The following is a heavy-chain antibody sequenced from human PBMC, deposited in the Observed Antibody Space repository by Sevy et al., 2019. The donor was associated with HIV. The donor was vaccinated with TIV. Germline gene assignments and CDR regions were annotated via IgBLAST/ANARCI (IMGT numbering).Heavy chain of an antibody. V-gene: IGHV3-21*05. J-gene: IGHJ4*02. CDR2: IRTGTDHI. D-gene: IGHD3-10*01. Sequence: GGSLRLSCTASGYTFPAFSFNWVREAPGKGLEWLSYIRTGTDHIYYADSAKGRFTISRDDAKNSVYLEMKSLRDQDTALYYCVRRGVDAYNVYLDLWGQGTLVTVSS. CDR1: GYTFPAFS. CDR3: VRRGVDAYNVYLDL.